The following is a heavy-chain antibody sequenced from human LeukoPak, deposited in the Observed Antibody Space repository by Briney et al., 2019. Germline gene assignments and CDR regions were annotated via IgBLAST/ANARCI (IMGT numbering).Heavy chain of an antibody. CDR2: IYSGGST. J-gene: IGHJ4*02. CDR1: GFTVSSDS. V-gene: IGHV3-53*01. Sequence: GGSLRLSCTVSGFTVSSDSMSWVRQAPGKGLEWVSFIYSGGSTHYSDSVKGRFTISRDNSKNTLYLQMNSLRAEDTAVYYCASPIYYYDSKGDYWGQGTLVTVSS. D-gene: IGHD3-22*01. CDR3: ASPIYYYDSKGDY.